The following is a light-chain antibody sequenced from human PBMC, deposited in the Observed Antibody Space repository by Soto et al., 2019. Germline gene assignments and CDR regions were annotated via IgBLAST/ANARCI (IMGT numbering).Light chain of an antibody. CDR1: QSVRSSY. CDR3: QQYNTWPRT. CDR2: GAS. Sequence: EIVLTHSPGTLSLSPGERATLSCRASQSVRSSYLAWYQQKPGQAPRLLFYGASIRATAVPARFTASGSGTEFTLTISSLQSEDFAVYYCQQYNTWPRTFGQGTKVDIK. V-gene: IGKV3-15*01. J-gene: IGKJ1*01.